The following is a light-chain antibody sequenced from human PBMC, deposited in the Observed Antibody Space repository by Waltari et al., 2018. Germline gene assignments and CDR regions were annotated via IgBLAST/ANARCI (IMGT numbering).Light chain of an antibody. V-gene: IGKV4-1*01. CDR3: HQYYKAPHT. J-gene: IGKJ2*01. CDR2: WAS. CDR1: QLVLYNSNNKNY. Sequence: DYVMTQSPDSLAVSLGARATIHCKSSQLVLYNSNNKNYLAWYQQRPGQPPKLIFYWASTRESGVPDRFSGSGSGTDFTLTIRSLQAEDVAIYYCHQYYKAPHTFGQGTKLEIK.